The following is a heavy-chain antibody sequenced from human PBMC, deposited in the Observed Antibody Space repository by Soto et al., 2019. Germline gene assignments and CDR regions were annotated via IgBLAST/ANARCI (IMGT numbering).Heavy chain of an antibody. J-gene: IGHJ4*02. CDR1: GYTFTSYA. Sequence: QVQLVQSGAEEKKPGASVKVSCKASGYTFTSYAMHWVRQARGQRLEWMGWLNAGTGNTKYSQKFQGRVTITRDTSASTAYMELRSLRSEDTAVYYCARSIVVVTALDYWGQGTLVTVSS. CDR2: LNAGTGNT. CDR3: ARSIVVVTALDY. V-gene: IGHV1-3*05. D-gene: IGHD2-21*02.